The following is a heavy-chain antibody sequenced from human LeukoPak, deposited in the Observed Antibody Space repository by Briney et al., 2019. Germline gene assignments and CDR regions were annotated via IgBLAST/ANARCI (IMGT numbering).Heavy chain of an antibody. CDR3: AKDLSGSSWSKTFDH. CDR2: ISGGGGTT. CDR1: GFTFSSYS. J-gene: IGHJ4*02. V-gene: IGHV3-23*01. Sequence: PGGSLRLSCAASGFTFSSYSMNWVRQAPGKGLEWVSGISGGGGTTYYADAVKGRFIISRDNSKNTLHLQMNSLRAEDTAVYYCAKDLSGSSWSKTFDHWGQGTLVTVSS. D-gene: IGHD2-15*01.